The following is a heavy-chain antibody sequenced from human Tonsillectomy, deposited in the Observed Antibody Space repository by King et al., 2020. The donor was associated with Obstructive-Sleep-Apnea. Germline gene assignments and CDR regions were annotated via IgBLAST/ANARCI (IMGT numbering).Heavy chain of an antibody. CDR1: GGSINSGDYY. Sequence: VQLQESGPGLVKPSQTLSLTCTVSGGSINSGDYYWGWIRQPPGKGLEWIGYIYYSGSTYYNPSLESRITISIDTSKNQFSLKLSSVTAADTAGYYCARSPITIIAQGAFDIWGQGTMVTVSS. V-gene: IGHV4-30-4*01. J-gene: IGHJ3*02. CDR2: IYYSGST. CDR3: ARSPITIIAQGAFDI. D-gene: IGHD3-22*01.